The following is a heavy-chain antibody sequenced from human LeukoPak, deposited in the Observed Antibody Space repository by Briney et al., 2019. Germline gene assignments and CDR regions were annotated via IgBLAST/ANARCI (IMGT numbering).Heavy chain of an antibody. CDR3: ARDSAGNDY. J-gene: IGHJ4*02. V-gene: IGHV3-7*01. CDR2: IKQDGSEK. Sequence: GGSLRLSCAASGFTFSTYWMSWVREAPGKGLEWVANIKQDGSEKYYIDSVKGRFTISRDNAKNSLYLQMNSLRAEDTAMYYCARDSAGNDYWGQGTLVTVSS. CDR1: GFTFSTYW. D-gene: IGHD6-13*01.